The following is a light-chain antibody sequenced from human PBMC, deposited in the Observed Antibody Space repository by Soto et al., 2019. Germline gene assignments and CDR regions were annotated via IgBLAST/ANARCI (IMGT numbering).Light chain of an antibody. Sequence: EIVLTQSPATLSLSPGDRATLSCRASQSVRSDYFAWYQQKPGQAPRVIIFGVSTRATAIPVRFSGSGSGTDFTLTISRLEPEDFALYYCQQYGNSPLTFGGGTKVEIK. CDR1: QSVRSDY. CDR3: QQYGNSPLT. CDR2: GVS. J-gene: IGKJ4*01. V-gene: IGKV3-20*01.